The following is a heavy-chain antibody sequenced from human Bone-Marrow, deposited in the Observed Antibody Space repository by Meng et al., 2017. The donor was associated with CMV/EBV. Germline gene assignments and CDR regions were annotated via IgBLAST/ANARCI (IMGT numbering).Heavy chain of an antibody. Sequence: GESLKISCAASGFTFSDYYMSWIRQAPGKGLEWVSYISSSGSTIYYADSVKGRFTISRDNAKNSLYLQMNSLRAEDTAVYYCARDGAATGLDYWGQRTLVTVSS. J-gene: IGHJ4*02. CDR2: ISSSGSTI. V-gene: IGHV3-11*01. D-gene: IGHD6-25*01. CDR3: ARDGAATGLDY. CDR1: GFTFSDYY.